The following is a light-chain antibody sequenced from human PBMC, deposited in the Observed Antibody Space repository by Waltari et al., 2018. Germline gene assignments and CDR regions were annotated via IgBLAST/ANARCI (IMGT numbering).Light chain of an antibody. V-gene: IGKV1-8*01. J-gene: IGKJ3*01. Sequence: AIRITQSPSSLSASTGDRVTITCRASQGISSYLAWYQQKPGKAPKFLIYAAATLQSGVTSRFSGSGSGTDFTLTISCLQSEDFASYYCQEYQSFPFTFGPGTTVDVK. CDR1: QGISSY. CDR3: QEYQSFPFT. CDR2: AAA.